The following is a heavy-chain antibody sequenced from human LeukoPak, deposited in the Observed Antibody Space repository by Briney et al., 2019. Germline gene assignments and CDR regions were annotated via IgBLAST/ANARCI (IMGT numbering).Heavy chain of an antibody. D-gene: IGHD3-22*01. J-gene: IGHJ4*02. Sequence: GASVKVSCKASGYTFTSYGISWVRQAPGQGLEWMGWISAYNGNTNYAQKLQGRVTMTTDTSTSTAYMELRGLRSDDTAVYYCARSNYYYDSSGYYYFDYWGQGTLVTVSS. CDR1: GYTFTSYG. V-gene: IGHV1-18*01. CDR3: ARSNYYYDSSGYYYFDY. CDR2: ISAYNGNT.